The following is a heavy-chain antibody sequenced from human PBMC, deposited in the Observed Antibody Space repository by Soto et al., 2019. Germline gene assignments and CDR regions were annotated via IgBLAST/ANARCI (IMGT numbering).Heavy chain of an antibody. V-gene: IGHV3-15*07. CDR1: GFTFSNAW. J-gene: IGHJ4*02. CDR3: TTGASVRGFIR. Sequence: GGSLRLSCAASGFTFSNAWMNWVRQAPGKGLEWVGRIKSKTDGGTTDYAATVKGRFTISRDDSKNTLYLQMNSLKTEDTSVYYCTTGASVRGFIRWGQGTLVTVSS. CDR2: IKSKTDGGTT. D-gene: IGHD3-10*01.